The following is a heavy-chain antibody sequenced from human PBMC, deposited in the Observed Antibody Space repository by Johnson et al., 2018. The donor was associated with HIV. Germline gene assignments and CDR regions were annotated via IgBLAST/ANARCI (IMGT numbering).Heavy chain of an antibody. Sequence: VQLVESGGGLIQPGGSLRLSCAASGFTFDDYAMHWVRQAPGKGLEWVSGISWNSGSIGYADSVKGRFTISRDNAKNSLYLQMNSLRAEDTAVYYCARLYCSGGSCYDSDAFD. D-gene: IGHD2-15*01. CDR3: ARLYCSGGSCYDSDAFD. J-gene: IGHJ3*02. CDR2: ISWNSGSI. CDR1: GFTFDDYA. V-gene: IGHV3-9*01.